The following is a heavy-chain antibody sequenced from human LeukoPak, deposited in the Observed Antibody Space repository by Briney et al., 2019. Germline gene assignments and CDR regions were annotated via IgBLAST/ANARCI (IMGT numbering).Heavy chain of an antibody. CDR2: INPSGGST. V-gene: IGHV1-46*01. D-gene: IGHD3-9*01. CDR1: GGTFSSYA. J-gene: IGHJ4*02. Sequence: ASVKVSCKASGGTFSSYAISWVRQAPGQGLEWMGIINPSGGSTSYAQKFQGRVTMTRDTSTSTVYMELSSLRSEDTAVYYCARAHYDILTGYYSCFDYWGQGTLVTVSS. CDR3: ARAHYDILTGYYSCFDY.